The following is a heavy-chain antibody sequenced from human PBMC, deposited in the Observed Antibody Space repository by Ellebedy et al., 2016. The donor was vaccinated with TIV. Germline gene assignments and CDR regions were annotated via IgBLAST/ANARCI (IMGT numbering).Heavy chain of an antibody. Sequence: GGSLRLXXATSGFTFSNYAMHWVRQAPGRRLEWVSYINKAGGPTYYADSVRGRFTTSRDNAKNSVYLQMNSLRDEDTAVYYCARDAMWSFDNWGQGTLVTVSS. J-gene: IGHJ5*02. V-gene: IGHV3-48*02. D-gene: IGHD2-2*01. CDR1: GFTFSNYA. CDR2: INKAGGPT. CDR3: ARDAMWSFDN.